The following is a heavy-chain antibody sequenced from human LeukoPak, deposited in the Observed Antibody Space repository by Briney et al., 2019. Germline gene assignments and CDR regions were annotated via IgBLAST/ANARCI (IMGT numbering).Heavy chain of an antibody. CDR1: GFTFSSYS. Sequence: PGGSLRLSCAASGFTFSSYSMNWVRQAPGKGLEWVSSISSSSSYIYYADSVKGRFTISRDNAKNSLYLQMNSLRAEDTAVYYCARRSIHALGFDYWGQGTLVTVSS. CDR2: ISSSSSYI. J-gene: IGHJ4*02. V-gene: IGHV3-21*01. CDR3: ARRSIHALGFDY. D-gene: IGHD6-6*01.